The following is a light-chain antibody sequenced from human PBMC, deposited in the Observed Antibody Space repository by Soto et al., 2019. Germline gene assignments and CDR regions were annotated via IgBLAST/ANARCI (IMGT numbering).Light chain of an antibody. CDR1: QSMRSY. Sequence: DIQMTQSQSSLSASVGERVTIPCRATQSMRSYVNWYQQKPGKAPTLLIFATSTLQSGVPSRFSGSGSGTDFTLTISSLHPEDFATYYCQQSYKTPYTFGQGTKLEIK. CDR2: ATS. CDR3: QQSYKTPYT. J-gene: IGKJ2*01. V-gene: IGKV1-39*01.